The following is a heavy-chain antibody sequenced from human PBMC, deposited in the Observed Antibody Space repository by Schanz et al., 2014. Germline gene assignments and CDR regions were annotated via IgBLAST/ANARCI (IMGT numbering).Heavy chain of an antibody. CDR2: ISGYNGET. D-gene: IGHD1-26*01. V-gene: IGHV1-18*01. CDR1: GYTFTIYG. CDR3: ARDRDQWDGNFCDF. J-gene: IGHJ4*02. Sequence: QVQLVQSGAEVKKPGASVKVSCKASGYTFTIYGISWVRQAPGQGLEWMGWISGYNGETNYAQNLQGRVTMTTDTSTSTAYMELRSLRSDDTAVYYCARDRDQWDGNFCDFWGQGTLVTVSS.